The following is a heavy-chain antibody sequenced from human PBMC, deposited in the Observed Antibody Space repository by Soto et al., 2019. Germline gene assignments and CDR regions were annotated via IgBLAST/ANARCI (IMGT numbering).Heavy chain of an antibody. V-gene: IGHV3-30-3*01. CDR1: GFTFSSYA. CDR2: ISYDGSNK. CDR3: ARDRGGAFDI. Sequence: QVQLVESGGGVVQPGRSLRLSCAASGFTFSSYAMHWVRQAPGKGLEWVAVISYDGSNKYYADSVKGRFTISRDNSKNTLYLQMNSLRAEDTAVYYCARDRGGAFDIWGLGTMVTVSS. J-gene: IGHJ3*02. D-gene: IGHD3-10*01.